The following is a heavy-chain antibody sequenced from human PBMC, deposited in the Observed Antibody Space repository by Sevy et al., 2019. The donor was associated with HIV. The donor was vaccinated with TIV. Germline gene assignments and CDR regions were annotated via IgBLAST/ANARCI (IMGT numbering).Heavy chain of an antibody. Sequence: GGSLRLSCAASGFSFSKYGMHWVRQAPGKGLEWVAVMWYYEGRKKYYADSVKGRFTISRDNFKYTLYLQMNSLTVEDTAVYYCARIASTTETTYYFYGMDVWGQGTTVTVSS. CDR3: ARIASTTETTYYFYGMDV. D-gene: IGHD4-17*01. CDR2: MWYYEGRKK. CDR1: GFSFSKYG. V-gene: IGHV3-33*01. J-gene: IGHJ6*02.